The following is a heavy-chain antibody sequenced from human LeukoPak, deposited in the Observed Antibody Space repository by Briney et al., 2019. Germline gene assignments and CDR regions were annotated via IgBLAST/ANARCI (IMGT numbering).Heavy chain of an antibody. CDR3: ARDWDY. J-gene: IGHJ4*02. Sequence: GESLKISCAASGFTVSSRYMSWVRQAPGKGLEWVSLIYSGTTYYADSVRGRFTISRDNSKNMVYLQMNSLRAEDTAVYYCARDWDYWGQGTLVTVSS. CDR2: IYSGTT. V-gene: IGHV3-53*01. CDR1: GFTVSSRY.